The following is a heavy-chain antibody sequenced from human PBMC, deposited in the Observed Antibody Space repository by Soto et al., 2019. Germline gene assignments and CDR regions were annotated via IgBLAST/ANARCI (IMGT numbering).Heavy chain of an antibody. CDR3: ERIVRPHYYDSREDVFDI. CDR2: ISAYNGNT. CDR1: GYTFTSYG. D-gene: IGHD3-22*01. Sequence: ASVKVSCKASGYTFTSYGISWVRQAPGQGLEWMGWISAYNGNTNYAQKLQGRVTMTTDTSTSTAYMELRSLRSDDTAVYYCERIVRPHYYDSREDVFDIGGQGKMVTVSS. V-gene: IGHV1-18*01. J-gene: IGHJ3*02.